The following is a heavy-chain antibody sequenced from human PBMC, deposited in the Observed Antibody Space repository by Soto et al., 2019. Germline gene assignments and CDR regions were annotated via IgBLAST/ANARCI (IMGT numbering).Heavy chain of an antibody. D-gene: IGHD6-13*01. J-gene: IGHJ5*02. V-gene: IGHV4-30-4*01. CDR2: IYYSGST. Sequence: SETLSLTCTVSGGSISSGDYYWSWIRQPPGKVLELIVYIYYSGSTYYNPSLKSRVTISVDTSKNQFSLKLSSVTAADTVVYYCARTIAAAGNWFDPWGQGTLVTVSS. CDR1: GGSISSGDYY. CDR3: ARTIAAAGNWFDP.